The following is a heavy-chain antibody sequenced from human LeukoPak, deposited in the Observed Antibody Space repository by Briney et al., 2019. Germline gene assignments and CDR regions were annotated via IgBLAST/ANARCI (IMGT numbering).Heavy chain of an antibody. CDR1: GFTFSTFA. D-gene: IGHD2-8*02. CDR3: ATYRQVLLPFES. J-gene: IGHJ4*02. Sequence: WGSLRLSCAASGFTFSTFAMIWVRQPPGKGLEWVSSIFPSGGEIHYADSVRGRFTISRDNSKSTLSLQMNSLRAEDTAIYYCATYRQVLLPFESWGQGTLVTVSS. CDR2: IFPSGGEI. V-gene: IGHV3-23*01.